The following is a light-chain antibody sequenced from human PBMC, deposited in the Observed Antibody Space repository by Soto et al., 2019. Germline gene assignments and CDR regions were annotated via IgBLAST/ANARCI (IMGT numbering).Light chain of an antibody. CDR3: VSFAGGTYV. J-gene: IGLJ1*01. V-gene: IGLV2-8*01. CDR2: DVN. CDR1: SSDVGAYIF. Sequence: QSVLTQPPSASGSPGQSVTISCTGTSSDVGAYIFVSWYQQHPGKAPKLMVYDVNRRPPGVPDRFFGSKSGNTASLTVSGLQGEDEADYYCVSFAGGTYVFGTGTKVTVL.